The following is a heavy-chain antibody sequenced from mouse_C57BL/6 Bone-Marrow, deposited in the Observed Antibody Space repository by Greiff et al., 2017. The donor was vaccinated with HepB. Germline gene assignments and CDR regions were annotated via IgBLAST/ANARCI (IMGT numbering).Heavy chain of an antibody. CDR2: IDPNSGGT. CDR1: GYTFTSYW. D-gene: IGHD1-1*01. V-gene: IGHV1-72*01. J-gene: IGHJ1*03. Sequence: VQLQQSGAELVKPGASVKLSCKASGYTFTSYWMHWVKQRPGRGLEWIGRIDPNSGGTKYNEKFKSKATLTVDKPSSTAYMQRSSLTSEDSAVYYCARRGVITTVVVDWYFDVWGTGTTVTVSS. CDR3: ARRGVITTVVVDWYFDV.